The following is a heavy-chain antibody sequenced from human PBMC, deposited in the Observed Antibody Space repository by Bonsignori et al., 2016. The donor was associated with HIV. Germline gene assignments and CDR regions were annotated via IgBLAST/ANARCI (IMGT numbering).Heavy chain of an antibody. J-gene: IGHJ3*02. Sequence: SLRLSCAASGFTFDDYAMHWVRQAPGKGLEWVSGISWNSGSIGYADSVKGRFTISRDNAKNSLYLQMNSLRAEDTALYYCAKGKVAIQLTFDIWGQGTMVTVSS. CDR3: AKGKVAIQLTFDI. CDR2: ISWNSGSI. D-gene: IGHD5-18*01. V-gene: IGHV3-9*01. CDR1: GFTFDDYA.